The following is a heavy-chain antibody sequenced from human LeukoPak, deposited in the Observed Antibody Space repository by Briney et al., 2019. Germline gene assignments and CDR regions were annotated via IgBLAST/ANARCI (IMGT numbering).Heavy chain of an antibody. Sequence: PGGPLRLFCSPSGFHLSSYAMHWVRQAPGKGLEYVSAISSSGGSTYYADLVKGRFTISRDNSKNTLYLQMSSLRPEDTAVYFCVKERSWGFFDYWGQGTLVTVSS. CDR3: VKERSWGFFDY. J-gene: IGHJ4*02. CDR1: GFHLSSYA. D-gene: IGHD3-16*01. V-gene: IGHV3-64D*09. CDR2: ISSSGGST.